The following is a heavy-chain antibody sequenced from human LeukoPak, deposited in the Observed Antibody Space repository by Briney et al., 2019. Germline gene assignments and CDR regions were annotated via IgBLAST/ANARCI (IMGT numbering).Heavy chain of an antibody. D-gene: IGHD6-19*01. CDR2: INPNSGGT. J-gene: IGHJ4*02. Sequence: ASVKVSCKASGYTFTGYYMHWVRQAPGQGLEWMGWINPNSGGTNYAQKFQGRVTMTRGTSISTAYMELSRLRSDDTAVYYCAREDGSGWYRTNDYWGQGTLVTVSS. CDR1: GYTFTGYY. CDR3: AREDGSGWYRTNDY. V-gene: IGHV1-2*02.